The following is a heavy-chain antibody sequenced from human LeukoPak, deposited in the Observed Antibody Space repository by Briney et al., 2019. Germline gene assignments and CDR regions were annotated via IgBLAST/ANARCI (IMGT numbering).Heavy chain of an antibody. J-gene: IGHJ4*02. CDR1: GGSISSYY. D-gene: IGHD3-22*01. V-gene: IGHV4-59*01. Sequence: SETLSLTCTVSGGSISSYYWSWIRQPPGKGLEWIGYIYYSGSTNYNPSLKSRVTISVDTSKNQFSLKLSSVTAADTAVYYCARYESSGYFLDYWGQGTLVTVSS. CDR3: ARYESSGYFLDY. CDR2: IYYSGST.